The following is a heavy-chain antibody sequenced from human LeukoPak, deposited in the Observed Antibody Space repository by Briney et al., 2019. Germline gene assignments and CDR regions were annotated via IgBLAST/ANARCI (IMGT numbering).Heavy chain of an antibody. CDR3: ASDGGGYCSSTSCYNNFDY. V-gene: IGHV1-2*02. Sequence: ASVTVSCKASGYTFTGYYMHWVRQAPGQGLEWMGWINPNSGGTNYAQKFQGRVTMTRDTSISTAYMELSRLRSDDTAVYYCASDGGGYCSSTSCYNNFDYWGQGTLVTVSS. CDR2: INPNSGGT. J-gene: IGHJ4*02. CDR1: GYTFTGYY. D-gene: IGHD2-2*02.